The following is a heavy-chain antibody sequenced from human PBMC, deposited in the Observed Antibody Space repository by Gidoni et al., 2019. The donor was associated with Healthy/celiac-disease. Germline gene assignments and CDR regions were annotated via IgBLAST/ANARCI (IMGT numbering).Heavy chain of an antibody. CDR1: GYTFTGYY. CDR2: INPNSGGT. CDR3: ARVDSSSWYDVGLAWFDP. J-gene: IGHJ5*02. D-gene: IGHD6-13*01. Sequence: QVQLVQSGAEVKKPGASVKVSCKASGYTFTGYYMHWVRQAPGQGLEWMGWINPNSGGTNYAQKFQGRVTMTRDTSISTAYMELSRLRSDDTAVYYCARVDSSSWYDVGLAWFDPWGQGTLVTVSS. V-gene: IGHV1-2*02.